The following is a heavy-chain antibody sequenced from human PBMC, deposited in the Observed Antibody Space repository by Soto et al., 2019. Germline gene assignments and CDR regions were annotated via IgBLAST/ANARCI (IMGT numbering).Heavy chain of an antibody. V-gene: IGHV1-69*12. J-gene: IGHJ6*02. CDR1: GGTFSSYA. CDR2: IIPIFGTA. D-gene: IGHD1-7*01. Sequence: QVQLVQSGAEVKKPGSSVKVSCKASGGTFSSYAISWVRQAPGQGLEWMGGIIPIFGTANYAQKFQGRVTITADESASTAYMELSSLRSEDTAVYYCASHSITGTWVYYYGMDVWGQGTTVTVSS. CDR3: ASHSITGTWVYYYGMDV.